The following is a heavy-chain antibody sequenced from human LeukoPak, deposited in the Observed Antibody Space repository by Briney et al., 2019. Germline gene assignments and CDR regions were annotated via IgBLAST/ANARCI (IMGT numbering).Heavy chain of an antibody. CDR2: IIPIFGTA. Sequence: SVKVSCKASGGTFSSYAIRWVRQAPGQRLEWMGGIIPIFGTANYAQKVQGRVTITADESTSTAYMELSRLRSEDTAVYYCARAPARGDYYYYYMDVWGKGTTVTVSS. CDR3: ARAPARGDYYYYYMDV. J-gene: IGHJ6*03. CDR1: GGTFSSYA. D-gene: IGHD6-6*01. V-gene: IGHV1-69*13.